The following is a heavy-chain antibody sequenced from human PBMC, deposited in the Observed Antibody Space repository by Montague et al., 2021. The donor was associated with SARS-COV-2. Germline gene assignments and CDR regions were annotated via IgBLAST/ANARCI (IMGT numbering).Heavy chain of an antibody. V-gene: IGHV4-34*01. CDR1: GGSFSGYY. D-gene: IGHD2-2*01. CDR3: TREGYQVLWSDYYYYGMDV. J-gene: IGHJ6*02. Sequence: ETLSLTCAVYGGSFSGYYWSWIRQPPGKGLEWIGEINHSGSINYNPSLKRRVTISVDTSKNQFSLKLSSVTAADTAVYYCTREGYQVLWSDYYYYGMDVWGQGTTVTVSS. CDR2: INHSGSI.